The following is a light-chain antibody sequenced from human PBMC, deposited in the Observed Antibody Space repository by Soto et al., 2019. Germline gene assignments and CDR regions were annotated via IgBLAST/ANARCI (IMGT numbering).Light chain of an antibody. V-gene: IGKV1D-12*01. CDR3: QQAYTFPRT. CDR1: QDISHY. J-gene: IGKJ1*01. CDR2: GAS. Sequence: DIQVTQSPSSVSASEGDRVTITCRASQDISHYLAWYQQKPGKAPKLLIYGASSLQSGVPSRFSGSGSGTDFTLTISSLQPEDFATFYCQQAYTFPRTFGQGTKVEIQ.